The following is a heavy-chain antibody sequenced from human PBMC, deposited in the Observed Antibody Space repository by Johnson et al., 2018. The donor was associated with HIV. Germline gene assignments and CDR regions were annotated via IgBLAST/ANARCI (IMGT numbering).Heavy chain of an antibody. Sequence: MLLVESGGDVVRPGGSLRISCVASGFKLYEYDVSWVRQVPGKGLEWVSGINWSGGGTAYADSVKGRFPVSSDNAKNSLYLQMNSLRAEDTAVYYCARDPTYYYDSSGYIQGGAFDIWGQGTMVTVSS. CDR1: GFKLYEYD. V-gene: IGHV3-20*04. CDR3: ARDPTYYYDSSGYIQGGAFDI. J-gene: IGHJ3*02. CDR2: INWSGGGT. D-gene: IGHD3-22*01.